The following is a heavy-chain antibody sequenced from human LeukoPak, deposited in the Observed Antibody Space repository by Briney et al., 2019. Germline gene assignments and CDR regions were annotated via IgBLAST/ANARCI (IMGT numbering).Heavy chain of an antibody. Sequence: KPSETLSLTCTVSGGSISRYYWSWIRQPPGKGLEWIGFIYYTGSTNYNPSLKSRVTISVDTSKNQFSLKLSSVTAADTAVYYCARHVDSSSWYRRFDPWGQGTLVTVSS. V-gene: IGHV4-59*08. J-gene: IGHJ5*02. CDR2: IYYTGST. CDR1: GGSISRYY. D-gene: IGHD6-13*01. CDR3: ARHVDSSSWYRRFDP.